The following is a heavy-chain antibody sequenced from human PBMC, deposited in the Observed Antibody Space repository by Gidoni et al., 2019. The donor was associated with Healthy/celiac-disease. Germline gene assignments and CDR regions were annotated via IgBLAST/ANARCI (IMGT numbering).Heavy chain of an antibody. Sequence: SSSSYIYYADSVKGRFTISRDNAKNSLYLQMNSLRAEDTAVYYCAREKEYSSGWVFDYWGQGTLVTVSS. CDR3: AREKEYSSGWVFDY. D-gene: IGHD6-19*01. J-gene: IGHJ4*02. CDR2: SSSSYI. V-gene: IGHV3-21*01.